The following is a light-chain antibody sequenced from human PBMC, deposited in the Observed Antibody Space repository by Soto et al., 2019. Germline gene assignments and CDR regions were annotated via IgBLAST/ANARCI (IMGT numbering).Light chain of an antibody. J-gene: IGKJ1*01. CDR2: WAS. Sequence: DIVMTQSPDSLAVSLGGRATINCKSSQSVLYSFNNKNYLAWYQQKAGQPPTVLIYWASTRESRVPDRFSGRESGTDFALAMSSLQAEDGVVYYCQQYYCSPSTVGQGTKVEIK. V-gene: IGKV4-1*01. CDR1: QSVLYSFNNKNY. CDR3: QQYYCSPST.